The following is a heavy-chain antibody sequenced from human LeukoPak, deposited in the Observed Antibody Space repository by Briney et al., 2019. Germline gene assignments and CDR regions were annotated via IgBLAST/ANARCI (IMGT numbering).Heavy chain of an antibody. V-gene: IGHV1-69*04. CDR2: IIPILGIA. Sequence: SVKVSCKASGGTFSSYAISWVRQAPGQGLEWMGRIIPILGIANYAQKFQGRVTITADKSTSTAYMELSSLRSEDTAVYYCAREEVKEGAMIAYYFDYWGQGTLVTVSS. D-gene: IGHD3-16*01. CDR1: GGTFSSYA. J-gene: IGHJ4*02. CDR3: AREEVKEGAMIAYYFDY.